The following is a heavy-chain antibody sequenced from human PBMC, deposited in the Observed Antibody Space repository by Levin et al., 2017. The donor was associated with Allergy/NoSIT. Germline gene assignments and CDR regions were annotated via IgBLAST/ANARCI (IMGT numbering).Heavy chain of an antibody. V-gene: IGHV1-2*02. CDR2: INPNSGGT. CDR3: ARDLAKIAAAGTRDY. Sequence: ASVKVSCKASGYTFTGYYMHWVRQAPGQGLEWMGWINPNSGGTNYAQKFQGRVTMTRDTSISTAYMELSRLRSDDTAVYYCARDLAKIAAAGTRDYWGQGTLVTVSS. D-gene: IGHD6-13*01. J-gene: IGHJ4*02. CDR1: GYTFTGYY.